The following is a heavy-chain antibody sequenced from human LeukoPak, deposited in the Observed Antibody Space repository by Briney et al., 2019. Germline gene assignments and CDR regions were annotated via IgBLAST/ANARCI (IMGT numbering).Heavy chain of an antibody. Sequence: GRSLRLSCAAPGFXYSSYGFHWVRQAPGKGREWVALIWYDGSNKYYADSVKGRFTISRDNSKNTLYLQMNSLRAEDTAVYYCAKRNSNYFFDYWGQGTLVTVSS. V-gene: IGHV3-33*06. CDR2: IWYDGSNK. CDR1: GFXYSSYG. D-gene: IGHD1/OR15-1a*01. J-gene: IGHJ4*02. CDR3: AKRNSNYFFDY.